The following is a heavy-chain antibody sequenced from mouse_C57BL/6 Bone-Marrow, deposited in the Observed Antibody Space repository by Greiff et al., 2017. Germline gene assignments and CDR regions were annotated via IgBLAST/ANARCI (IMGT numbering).Heavy chain of an antibody. CDR2: IRYHGST. V-gene: IGHV3-6*01. CDR3: ARDGDY. CDR1: GYSITSGYY. J-gene: IGHJ2*01. Sequence: EVQRVESGPGLVKPSQSLSLTCSVTGYSITSGYYWNWIRQLPGNKLEWMGYIRYHGSTNYNPSLKNRISITRDTSKNQFFLKLNSVTTEDTATYYCARDGDYGGQGTTLTVSS.